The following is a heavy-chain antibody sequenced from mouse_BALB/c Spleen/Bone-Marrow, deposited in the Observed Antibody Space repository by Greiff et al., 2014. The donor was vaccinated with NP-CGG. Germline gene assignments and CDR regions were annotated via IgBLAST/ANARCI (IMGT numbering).Heavy chain of an antibody. D-gene: IGHD1-1*01. V-gene: IGHV14-3*02. CDR1: GFNIKDTY. CDR3: APYYYGSSQFAY. J-gene: IGHJ3*01. Sequence: VQLKESGAELVKPGASVKLSCTASGFNIKDTYMHWVKQRPEQGLEWIGRIDPANGNTKYDPKFQGKATITAETSSNTAYLQLSSLTSEDTAVYYCAPYYYGSSQFAYWGQGTLVTVSA. CDR2: IDPANGNT.